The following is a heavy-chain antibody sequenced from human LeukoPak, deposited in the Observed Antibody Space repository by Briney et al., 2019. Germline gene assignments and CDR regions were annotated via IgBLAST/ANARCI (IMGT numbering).Heavy chain of an antibody. D-gene: IGHD2-2*01. CDR3: ARGWGIYCSNTSCCSPPRDNWFDP. V-gene: IGHV4-4*07. CDR1: GGSISSYY. CDR2: IYTSGST. Sequence: PSETLSLTCTVSGGSISSYYWSWIRQPAGKGLEWIGRIYTSGSTNYNPSLNSRVTMSVDTSKNQFSLKLSSVPAWGSAVCYCARGWGIYCSNTSCCSPPRDNWFDPWGQGTLVTVSS. J-gene: IGHJ5*02.